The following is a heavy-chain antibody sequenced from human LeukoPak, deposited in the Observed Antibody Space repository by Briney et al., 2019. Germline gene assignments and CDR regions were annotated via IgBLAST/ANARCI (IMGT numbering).Heavy chain of an antibody. CDR3: ARGGELGATTFDY. CDR1: GGSINNYY. J-gene: IGHJ4*02. V-gene: IGHV4-4*07. Sequence: PSETLSLTCTVSGGSINNYYWSWIRQPAGKGLEWIGRIHTSGSTRYNPSLKSRVTMSVDTSKNQFSLKVNSVTAADTAVYYCARGGELGATTFDYWGQGTLVTVSS. CDR2: IHTSGST. D-gene: IGHD1-26*01.